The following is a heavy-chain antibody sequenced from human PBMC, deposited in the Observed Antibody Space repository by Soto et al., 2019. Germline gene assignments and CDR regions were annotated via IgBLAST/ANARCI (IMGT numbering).Heavy chain of an antibody. D-gene: IGHD1-26*01. Sequence: GXLRLSCATSGFXFSNYVLTWVRHAPGEGLECVSLISGSGGSTYNADSVKGRFTISRDNSKNMLYLQMNSLRAEDTAVYYCAKFGSLGVVTGYFDYWGQGILGTVSS. CDR3: AKFGSLGVVTGYFDY. J-gene: IGHJ4*02. V-gene: IGHV3-23*01. CDR1: GFXFSNYV. CDR2: ISGSGGST.